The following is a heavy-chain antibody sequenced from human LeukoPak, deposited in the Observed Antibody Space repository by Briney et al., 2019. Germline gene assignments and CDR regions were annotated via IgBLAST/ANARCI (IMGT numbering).Heavy chain of an antibody. D-gene: IGHD1-1*01. Sequence: GGSLRPSCATSGFTFSSFSMNWVRQAPGKGLEWISYIKSDSSTIYYADSVKGRFTISRDKAKNSLYLQMNSLRAEDTAVYYCVRDYNWCFDYWGQGTLVTVSS. CDR2: IKSDSSTI. V-gene: IGHV3-48*01. J-gene: IGHJ4*02. CDR1: GFTFSSFS. CDR3: VRDYNWCFDY.